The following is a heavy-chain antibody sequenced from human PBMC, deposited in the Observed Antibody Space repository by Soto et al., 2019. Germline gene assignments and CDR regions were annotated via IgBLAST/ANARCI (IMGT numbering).Heavy chain of an antibody. Sequence: PGGSLRLSCAASGFAVNTYYMTWVRQAPGKGLEWVSTIYSGGSTYYADSVKGRFSISRDNSQNTLYLQMNSLRAEDTAVYYCGRARYYDSNSRAPFDYWGQGTLVTVSS. V-gene: IGHV3-66*02. CDR1: GFAVNTYY. J-gene: IGHJ4*02. CDR2: IYSGGST. D-gene: IGHD3-22*01. CDR3: GRARYYDSNSRAPFDY.